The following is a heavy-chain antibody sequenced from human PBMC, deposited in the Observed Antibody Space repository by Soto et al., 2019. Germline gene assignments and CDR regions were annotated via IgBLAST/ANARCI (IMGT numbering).Heavy chain of an antibody. J-gene: IGHJ5*02. Sequence: QVQLVQSGAEVKKPGSSVKVSCKASGGTFSSYAISWVRQAPGQGLEWMGGIIPIFGTANYAQKFQGRVTIRANDPPSTADRERSSRRSEDTAVDYCAREENSSSWGGGWVDPWGQGTLVTVSS. V-gene: IGHV1-69*12. CDR2: IIPIFGTA. CDR3: AREENSSSWGGGWVDP. D-gene: IGHD6-6*01. CDR1: GGTFSSYA.